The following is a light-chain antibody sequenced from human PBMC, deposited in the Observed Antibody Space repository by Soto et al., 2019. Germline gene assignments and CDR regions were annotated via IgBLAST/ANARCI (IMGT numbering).Light chain of an antibody. CDR1: SSNIGTNT. Sequence: QSVVTQPPSASGTPGQRVTISCSGSSSNIGTNTVNWYQQLTGTAPKIFMYNNSQRPLGVPGRFSGSKSGNSASLAISGLQSEDEADYYCAVWDSSLNGVVFGGGTKPTVL. CDR3: AVWDSSLNGVV. J-gene: IGLJ2*01. V-gene: IGLV1-44*01. CDR2: NNS.